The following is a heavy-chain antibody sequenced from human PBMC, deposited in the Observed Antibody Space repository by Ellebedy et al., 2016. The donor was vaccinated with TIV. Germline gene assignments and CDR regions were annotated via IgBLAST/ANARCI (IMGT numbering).Heavy chain of an antibody. V-gene: IGHV3-30-3*01. CDR2: ISYDGTTQ. J-gene: IGHJ4*02. Sequence: PGGSLRLSCTVSGFTFRSYPFHWVRLAPGKGLEWVTLISYDGTTQYNADSVKGRFTISRDNSKNTVYLQMNSLRPEDTALYYCATSAVGHIHGYYFDYWGQGTLVTVSS. D-gene: IGHD3-22*01. CDR1: GFTFRSYP. CDR3: ATSAVGHIHGYYFDY.